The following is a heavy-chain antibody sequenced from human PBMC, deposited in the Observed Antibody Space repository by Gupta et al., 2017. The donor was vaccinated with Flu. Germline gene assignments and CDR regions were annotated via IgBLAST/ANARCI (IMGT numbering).Heavy chain of an antibody. D-gene: IGHD3-16*01. J-gene: IGHJ4*02. Sequence: EVQLVESGGGLVQPGGYLRLSCAASGFTFSNYWMHWVRQAPVKGLVWVSRINSDGSSTTYADSVKGRFTISRDNAKNTLYLQMNSLRAEDTAVYYCAKGGLKVFDYWGQGTLVTVSS. V-gene: IGHV3-74*01. CDR1: GFTFSNYW. CDR2: INSDGSST. CDR3: AKGGLKVFDY.